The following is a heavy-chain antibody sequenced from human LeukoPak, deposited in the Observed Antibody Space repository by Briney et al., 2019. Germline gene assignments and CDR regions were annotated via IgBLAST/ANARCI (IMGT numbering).Heavy chain of an antibody. V-gene: IGHV3-23*01. CDR2: ISSSGGNT. J-gene: IGHJ4*02. Sequence: PGGSLRLSCAASGFPFNTYAMSWVRQAPGKGLEWVSAISSSGGNTYYADSVKARFTISRDNSKNALYLQMNSLRAEDTAVYYCAKPMGGYSYVMDFWGQGTLVTVSS. CDR3: AKPMGGYSYVMDF. D-gene: IGHD5-18*01. CDR1: GFPFNTYA.